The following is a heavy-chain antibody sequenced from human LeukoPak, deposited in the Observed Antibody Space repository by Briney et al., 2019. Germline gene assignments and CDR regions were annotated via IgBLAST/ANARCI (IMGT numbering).Heavy chain of an antibody. CDR1: GFFISSGYY. V-gene: IGHV3-11*04. D-gene: IGHD3-10*02. CDR2: ISSSGSTI. CDR3: AELGITMIGGV. Sequence: LSLTRTVSGFFISSGYYWGWIRQPPGKGLEWVSYISSSGSTIYYADSVKGRFTISRDNAKNSLYLQMNSLRAEDTAVYYCAELGITMIGGVWGKGTTVTISS. J-gene: IGHJ6*04.